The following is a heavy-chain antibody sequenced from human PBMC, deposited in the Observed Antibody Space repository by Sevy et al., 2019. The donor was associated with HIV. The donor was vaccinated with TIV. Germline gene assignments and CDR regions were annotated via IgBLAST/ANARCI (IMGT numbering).Heavy chain of an antibody. CDR3: AKGQTGDS. CDR1: GFTFSGYG. V-gene: IGHV3-30*02. J-gene: IGHJ5*01. CDR2: IRYDGGYI. Sequence: GGSLRLSCAASGFTFSGYGMHWVRQAPGKGLEWVAFIRYDGGYIYDADSVKGRLTISRDNSKSTLYLQMNSLRAEDTAIYYCAKGQTGDSWGQGTLVTVSS.